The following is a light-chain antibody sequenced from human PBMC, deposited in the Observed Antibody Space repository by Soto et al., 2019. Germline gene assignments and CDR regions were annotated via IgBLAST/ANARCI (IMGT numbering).Light chain of an antibody. CDR3: QHYNSYPWT. CDR1: QDISKN. V-gene: IGKV1-5*03. CDR2: KAS. J-gene: IGKJ1*01. Sequence: DIQMTQSPSSLSASVGARVTITCRASQDISKNLAWYQQIPGKAPKLMIYKASSLQSGVPLRFSGSGSGTEFTLTITSLQPDDFATYFCQHYNSYPWTFGQGTKVDIK.